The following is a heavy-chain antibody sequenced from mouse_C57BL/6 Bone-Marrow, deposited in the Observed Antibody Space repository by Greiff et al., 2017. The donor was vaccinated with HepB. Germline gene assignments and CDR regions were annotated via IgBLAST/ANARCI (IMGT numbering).Heavy chain of an antibody. J-gene: IGHJ2*01. CDR1: GYTFTSYD. CDR2: IYPRDGST. CDR3: ARSLYYYGSSYGYFDY. Sequence: VQLQQSGPELVKPGASVKLSCKASGYTFTSYDINWVKQRPGQGLEWIGWIYPRDGSTKYNEKFKGKATLTVDTSSSTAYMELHSLTSEDSAVYFCARSLYYYGSSYGYFDYWGQGTTLTVSS. D-gene: IGHD1-1*01. V-gene: IGHV1-85*01.